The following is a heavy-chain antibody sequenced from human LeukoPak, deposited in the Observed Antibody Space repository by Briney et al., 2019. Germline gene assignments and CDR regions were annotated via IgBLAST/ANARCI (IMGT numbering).Heavy chain of an antibody. CDR1: GDSVSSNSAA. CDR2: TYYRSKWYN. J-gene: IGHJ4*02. V-gene: IGHV6-1*01. Sequence: SQTLSLTCAISGDSVSSNSAAWNWIRQSPSRGLEWLGRTYYRSKWYNDYAVSVKSRITINPDTSKNQFSLQLNSVTPEDTAVYYCARDGGCTNGVCSPFDYWGQGTLVTVSS. D-gene: IGHD2-8*01. CDR3: ARDGGCTNGVCSPFDY.